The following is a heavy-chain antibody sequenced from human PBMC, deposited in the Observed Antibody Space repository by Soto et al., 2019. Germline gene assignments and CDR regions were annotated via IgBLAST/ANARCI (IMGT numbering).Heavy chain of an antibody. CDR2: INHSGST. Sequence: PSETLSLTCAVYGGSFSGYYWSWIRQPPGKGLEWIGEINHSGSTNYNPSLKSRVTISVDTSKNQFSLKLSSVTAADTAVYYCARASVEDIVLMVYAIVFDYWGQGTLVTVSS. CDR1: GGSFSGYY. V-gene: IGHV4-34*01. CDR3: ARASVEDIVLMVYAIVFDY. D-gene: IGHD2-8*01. J-gene: IGHJ4*02.